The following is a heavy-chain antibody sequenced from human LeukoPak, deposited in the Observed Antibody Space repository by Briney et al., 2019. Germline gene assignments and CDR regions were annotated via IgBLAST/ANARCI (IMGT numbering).Heavy chain of an antibody. CDR2: INPNSGGT. Sequence: ASVKVSCKASGYTCTGYYMHWVRQAPGQGLEWMGWINPNSGGTNYAQKFQGRVTMTRDTSISTAYMELSRLRSDDTAVYYCARPNYDFWSGYPDWFDPWGQGTLVTVSS. J-gene: IGHJ5*02. D-gene: IGHD3-3*01. CDR3: ARPNYDFWSGYPDWFDP. CDR1: GYTCTGYY. V-gene: IGHV1-2*02.